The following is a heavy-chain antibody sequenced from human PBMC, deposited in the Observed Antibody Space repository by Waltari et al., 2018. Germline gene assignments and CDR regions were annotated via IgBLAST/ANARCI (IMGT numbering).Heavy chain of an antibody. CDR2: IIPIFGTA. J-gene: IGHJ4*02. V-gene: IGHV1-69*08. Sequence: QVQLVQSGAEVTKPGSSVKVSCKASGGTFSSYAISWVRQAPGQGLEWMGRIIPIFGTANYAQKFQGRVTITADKSTSTAYMELSSLRSEDTAVYYCARDLAGIAVAGRFDYWGQGTLVTVSS. D-gene: IGHD6-19*01. CDR1: GGTFSSYA. CDR3: ARDLAGIAVAGRFDY.